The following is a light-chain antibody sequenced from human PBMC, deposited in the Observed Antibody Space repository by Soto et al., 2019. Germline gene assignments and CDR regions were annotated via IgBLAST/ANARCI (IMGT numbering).Light chain of an antibody. CDR1: PSVTNF. J-gene: IGKJ1*01. V-gene: IGKV3D-15*01. Sequence: EIVMTQSPATLSVSPGERATLSCRASPSVTNFLAWYQQKPGQAPRLLIYGAFNRATGIPARFSGSGSGTEFTLTISSLQSEDFAVYYCQQYNNWPQGTFGQGTKVDIK. CDR3: QQYNNWPQGT. CDR2: GAF.